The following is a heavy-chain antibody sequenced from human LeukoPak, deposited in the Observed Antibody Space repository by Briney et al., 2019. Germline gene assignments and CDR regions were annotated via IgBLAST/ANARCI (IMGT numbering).Heavy chain of an antibody. D-gene: IGHD6-19*01. J-gene: IGHJ5*02. V-gene: IGHV4-38-2*02. CDR1: GYSISSGYC. Sequence: SETLSLTCTVSGYSISSGYCWGWIRQPPGKGLEWIGNIDHSGSTYYSPSLKSRVTTSVDTSKNQFSLKLSSVTAADTAVYYCARHSSGSNWFDPWGQGTLVTVSS. CDR2: IDHSGST. CDR3: ARHSSGSNWFDP.